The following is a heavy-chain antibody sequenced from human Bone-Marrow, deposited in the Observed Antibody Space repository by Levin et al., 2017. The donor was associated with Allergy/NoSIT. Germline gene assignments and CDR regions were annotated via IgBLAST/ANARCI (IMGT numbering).Heavy chain of an antibody. D-gene: IGHD2-15*01. J-gene: IGHJ5*02. CDR1: GFIFSNYA. Sequence: GESLKISCAASGFIFSNYAMSWVRQGPGKGLQWVSVISDSDGSTYYADSVKGRFTISRDNSKNTLYLQMNSLRAEDTAVYYCAKDLGVSHCSGGSCSTGVLTWGQGTLVTVSS. CDR3: AKDLGVSHCSGGSCSTGVLT. V-gene: IGHV3-23*01. CDR2: ISDSDGST.